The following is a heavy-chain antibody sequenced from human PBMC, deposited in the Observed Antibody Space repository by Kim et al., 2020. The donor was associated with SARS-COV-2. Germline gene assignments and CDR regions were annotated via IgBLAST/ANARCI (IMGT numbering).Heavy chain of an antibody. Sequence: SETLSLTCTVSGGSISSYYWSWIRQPPGKGLEWIGYIYYSGSTNYNPSLKSRVTISVDTSKNQFSLKLSSVTAADTAVYYCARDRYSSSWSYYYYGMDVWGQGTTVTVSS. CDR3: ARDRYSSSWSYYYYGMDV. D-gene: IGHD6-13*01. CDR2: IYYSGST. CDR1: GGSISSYY. V-gene: IGHV4-59*01. J-gene: IGHJ6*02.